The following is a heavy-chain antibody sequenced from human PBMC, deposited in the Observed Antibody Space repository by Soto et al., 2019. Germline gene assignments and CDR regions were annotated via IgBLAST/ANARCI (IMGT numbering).Heavy chain of an antibody. V-gene: IGHV4-59*01. CDR2: IYYSGST. Sequence: QVQLQESGPGLVKPSQTLSLTCTVSGGSISSYYWSWIRQPPGKGLEWIGYIYYSGSTNYNPSLKSRVTLSVDTSKNQLSLKLSSVTAADTAVYYCARSPLLWFGESYPMYYCDYRGQGTLVTVSS. D-gene: IGHD3-10*01. J-gene: IGHJ4*02. CDR1: GGSISSYY. CDR3: ARSPLLWFGESYPMYYCDY.